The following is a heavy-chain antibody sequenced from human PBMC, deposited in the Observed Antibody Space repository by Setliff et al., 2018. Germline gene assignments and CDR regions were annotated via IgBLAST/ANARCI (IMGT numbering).Heavy chain of an antibody. CDR2: ISSSSSTI. Sequence: GGSLRLSCAASGFTFSSYSINWVRQAPGKGLEWVSYISSSSSTIYYADSVKGRFTISRDNAKNSLYLQMNSLRAEDTAVYYCARDPDTAMESVEDYWGQGTLVTVSS. J-gene: IGHJ4*02. V-gene: IGHV3-48*04. CDR3: ARDPDTAMESVEDY. CDR1: GFTFSSYS. D-gene: IGHD5-18*01.